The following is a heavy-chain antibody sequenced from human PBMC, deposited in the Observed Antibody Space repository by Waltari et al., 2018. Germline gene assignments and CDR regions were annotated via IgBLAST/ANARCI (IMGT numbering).Heavy chain of an antibody. CDR1: GGSFSGYY. Sequence: QVQLQQWGAGLLKPSETLSLTCAVYGGSFSGYYWSWIRQPPGKGLEWIGEINHSGSTNDNPSLKSRVTISVDTSKNQFSRKLSSVTAADTAVYYCARGRGQQPNYADYWGQGTLVTVSS. V-gene: IGHV4-34*01. CDR3: ARGRGQQPNYADY. J-gene: IGHJ4*02. D-gene: IGHD6-13*01. CDR2: INHSGST.